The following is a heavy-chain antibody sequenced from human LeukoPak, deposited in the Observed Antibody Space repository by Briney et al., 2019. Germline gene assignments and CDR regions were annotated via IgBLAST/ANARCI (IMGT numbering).Heavy chain of an antibody. Sequence: SETLSLTCTVSGGSISNYYWSWIRQPPGKGMEWIGYIYYSGSTNYNPSLKSRVTISVDTSKNQFSLKLSSVTTADTAVYYCARPRGYSYNDAFDIWGQGTMVTVSS. CDR3: ARPRGYSYNDAFDI. CDR1: GGSISNYY. D-gene: IGHD5-18*01. J-gene: IGHJ3*02. CDR2: IYYSGST. V-gene: IGHV4-59*01.